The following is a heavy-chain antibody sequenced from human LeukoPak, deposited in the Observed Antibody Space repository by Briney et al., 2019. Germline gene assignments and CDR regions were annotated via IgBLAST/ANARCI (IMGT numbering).Heavy chain of an antibody. J-gene: IGHJ6*02. CDR1: GGSISSYY. Sequence: PSETLSLTCTVSGGSISSYYWSWIRQPPGKGLEWIGYIYYSGSTNYNPSLKSRVTISVDTSKNQFSLKLSSVTAADTAVYYCASGYSGYSYYYYGMDVWGQGTTVTVSS. D-gene: IGHD5-12*01. CDR3: ASGYSGYSYYYYGMDV. V-gene: IGHV4-59*08. CDR2: IYYSGST.